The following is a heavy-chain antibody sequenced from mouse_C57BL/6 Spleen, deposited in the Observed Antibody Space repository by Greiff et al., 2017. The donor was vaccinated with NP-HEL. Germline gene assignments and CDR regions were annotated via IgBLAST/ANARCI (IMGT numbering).Heavy chain of an antibody. D-gene: IGHD4-1*01. CDR3: AKQGNNWDGDWFGY. CDR1: GFSLPSYG. J-gene: IGHJ3*01. CDR2: IWGGGST. V-gene: IGHV2-9*01. Sequence: VQRAESGPGLVAPSQSLSITCTVSGFSLPSYGVDWVRQPPGKGLEWLGEIWGGGSTNYNSALISRLSISKDNSKSQVFLKRNSLQADDTAMYYCAKQGNNWDGDWFGYWGQGTLVTVSA.